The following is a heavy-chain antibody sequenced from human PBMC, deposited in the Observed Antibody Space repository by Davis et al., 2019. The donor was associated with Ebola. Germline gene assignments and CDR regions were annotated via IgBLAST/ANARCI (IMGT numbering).Heavy chain of an antibody. V-gene: IGHV3-74*01. CDR1: GFTFSSYW. J-gene: IGHJ4*02. CDR3: ARGPSTLHYYGGNSFDY. D-gene: IGHD4-23*01. Sequence: PGGSLRLSCAASGFTFSSYWMHWVRQAPGKGLVWVSRISSDGRSTSYADSVKGRFTISRDNAKNTLYLQMNGLRAEDTAVYYCARGPSTLHYYGGNSFDYWGQGTLVTVSS. CDR2: ISSDGRST.